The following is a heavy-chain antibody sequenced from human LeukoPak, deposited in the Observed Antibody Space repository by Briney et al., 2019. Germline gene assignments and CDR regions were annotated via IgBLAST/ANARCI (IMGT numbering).Heavy chain of an antibody. J-gene: IGHJ6*02. D-gene: IGHD2-2*01. Sequence: GGSLRLSCAASGFTFSSYSMNWVRQASGKGLEWVSSISSSSSYIYYADSVKGRFTISRDNAKNSLYLQMNSLGAEDTAVYYCARCDIVVVPAAMTVYYYYGMDVWGQGTTVTVSS. CDR2: ISSSSSYI. V-gene: IGHV3-21*01. CDR3: ARCDIVVVPAAMTVYYYYGMDV. CDR1: GFTFSSYS.